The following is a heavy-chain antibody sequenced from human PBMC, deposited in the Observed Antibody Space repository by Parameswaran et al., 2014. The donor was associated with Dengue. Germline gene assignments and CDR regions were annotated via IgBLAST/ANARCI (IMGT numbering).Heavy chain of an antibody. J-gene: IGHJ6*03. V-gene: IGHV2-70*01. Sequence: ARWIRQPPGKALEWLAHIAWDDDKYYNPSLKTRLTVSKDTSKNQVVLTVTNMDPVDTATYWCARIRHQLAPRLKDRRRYFFYYMDVWGKGTTVTVSS. D-gene: IGHD3-9*01. CDR3: ARIRHQLAPRLKDRRRYFFYYMDV. CDR2: IAWDDDK.